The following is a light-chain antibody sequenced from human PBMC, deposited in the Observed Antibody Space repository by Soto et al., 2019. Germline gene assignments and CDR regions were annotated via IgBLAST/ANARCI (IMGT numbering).Light chain of an antibody. J-gene: IGKJ4*01. Sequence: EIVLKHSPTTLSLSPCERAALSCRASQNVNNWLAWHQQKPGQAPRPVIYDASRRATGIPARFRGSGSGTDFTLTISSLEPEDSAVYYCQHRNDWPLTFGGGTKVDIK. CDR1: QNVNNW. CDR3: QHRNDWPLT. CDR2: DAS. V-gene: IGKV3-11*01.